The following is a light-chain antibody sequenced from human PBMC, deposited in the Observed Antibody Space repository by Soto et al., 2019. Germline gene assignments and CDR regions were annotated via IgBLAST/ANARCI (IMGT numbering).Light chain of an antibody. Sequence: DIQLTQSPSFLSASVGDRATITCLASQGISSCLSWYQQQPEKAPQLLIYTASTLKSGVPSRFSGSGAGTDFTLTISSLQPEDFATVFYQQSYRTPITFGQGTRLEIK. CDR1: QGISSC. CDR2: TAS. J-gene: IGKJ5*01. V-gene: IGKV1-39*01. CDR3: QQSYRTPIT.